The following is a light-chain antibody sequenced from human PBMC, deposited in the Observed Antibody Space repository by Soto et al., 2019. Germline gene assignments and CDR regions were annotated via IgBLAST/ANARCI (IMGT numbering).Light chain of an antibody. Sequence: EIVLTQSPATLSLSPGERATLSCRASQGVSSYLAWYQQKPGQAPRLLIYDASNRATGIPARFSGSGPGTDFTLTISSLEPEDFAVYYCQQRSNWLTFGGGNKVEIK. CDR3: QQRSNWLT. V-gene: IGKV3D-11*01. CDR2: DAS. CDR1: QGVSSY. J-gene: IGKJ4*01.